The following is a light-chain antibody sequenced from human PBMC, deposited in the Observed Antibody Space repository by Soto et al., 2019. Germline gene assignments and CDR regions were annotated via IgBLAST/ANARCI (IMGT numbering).Light chain of an antibody. V-gene: IGLV2-11*01. Sequence: QSVLTQPPSVSGSPGQSVTISCTGTSSDVGAYNYVSWHQQHPGKAPKLVIYDVTQRPSGVPDRFSASTSGITASLTISGLQAEDEADYYCYSYAAGNSFKFGGGTKVTVL. CDR2: DVT. CDR3: YSYAAGNSFK. J-gene: IGLJ2*01. CDR1: SSDVGAYNY.